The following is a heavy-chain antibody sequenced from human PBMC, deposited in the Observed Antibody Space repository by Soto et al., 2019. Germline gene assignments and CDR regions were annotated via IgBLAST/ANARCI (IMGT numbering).Heavy chain of an antibody. CDR1: GGSISSGGYS. D-gene: IGHD4-17*01. V-gene: IGHV4-30-2*01. Sequence: QLQLQESGSGLVKPSQTLSLTCAVSGGSISSGGYSWSWIRQPPGKGLEWIGYIYHRGYTYCNPSLKSRVTITVDRSKSQFSLKLSSVTAADTAVYYCARAHYGDYGYGMDVWGQGTTVTVSS. CDR2: IYHRGYT. J-gene: IGHJ6*02. CDR3: ARAHYGDYGYGMDV.